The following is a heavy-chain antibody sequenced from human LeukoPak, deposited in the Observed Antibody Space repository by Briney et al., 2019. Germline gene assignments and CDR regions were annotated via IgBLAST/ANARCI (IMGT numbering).Heavy chain of an antibody. J-gene: IGHJ4*02. V-gene: IGHV3-64*04. Sequence: GGSLRLSCSASGFTFSSYAMHWVRQAPGKGLEYVSAISSNGGSTYYADSVKGRFTISRDNSKNTLYLQMNSLRAEDTAVYYCAKDIEEWLVKGGGCFDYWGQGTLVTVSS. D-gene: IGHD6-19*01. CDR2: ISSNGGST. CDR3: AKDIEEWLVKGGGCFDY. CDR1: GFTFSSYA.